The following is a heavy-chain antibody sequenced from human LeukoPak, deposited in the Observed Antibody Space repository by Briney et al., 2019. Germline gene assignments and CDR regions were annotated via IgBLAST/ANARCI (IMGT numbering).Heavy chain of an antibody. CDR2: INHSGST. J-gene: IGHJ4*02. V-gene: IGHV4-34*01. Sequence: PSETLSLTCAVYGGSFSGYYWSWIRQPPGKGLEWSGEINHSGSTNYNPSLKSRVTISVDTSKNQFSLKLSSVTAADTAVYYCARGPNCSGGSCYGGDFDYWGQGTLVTVSS. CDR1: GGSFSGYY. D-gene: IGHD2-15*01. CDR3: ARGPNCSGGSCYGGDFDY.